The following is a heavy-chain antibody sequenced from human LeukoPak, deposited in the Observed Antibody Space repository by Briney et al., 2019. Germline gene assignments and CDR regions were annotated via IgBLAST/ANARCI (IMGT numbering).Heavy chain of an antibody. CDR1: GRYW. D-gene: IGHD2/OR15-2a*01. J-gene: IGHJ4*02. V-gene: IGHV3-74*01. Sequence: GGSLRLSCAASGRYWMHWVRQAPGKGLVWVSHINSDGSWTSYADSVKGRFTISKDNAKNTVYLQMSNLRVEDTAVYYCVSFYETYWGRGTLVTVSS. CDR2: INSDGSWT. CDR3: VSFYETY.